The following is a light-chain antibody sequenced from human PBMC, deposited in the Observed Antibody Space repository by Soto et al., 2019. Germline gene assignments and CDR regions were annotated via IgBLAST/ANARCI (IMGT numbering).Light chain of an antibody. CDR1: QSVSSSY. V-gene: IGKV3-20*01. CDR2: GAS. CDR3: QQYGSSRT. J-gene: IGKJ5*01. Sequence: IVLTQSPGTLSLSPGERATLSCRASQSVSSSYLAWYQQKPAQAPRLLIYGASSRATGIPDRFSGSGSGTDFTLTISRLEPEDFAVYYCQQYGSSRTFAQGTRLEIK.